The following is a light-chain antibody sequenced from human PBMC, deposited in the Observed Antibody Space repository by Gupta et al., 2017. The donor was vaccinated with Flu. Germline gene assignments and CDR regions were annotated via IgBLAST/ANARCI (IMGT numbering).Light chain of an antibody. CDR2: RNN. CDR1: SSNIGGNY. J-gene: IGLJ2*01. Sequence: QCVLTQPPSASGTPGQRVTISCSGSSSNIGGNYVYWYQQFPGTATKLLIYRNNQRPSGAPDRFSCYTSATSASLTISVLRAEEESYYYYAAWDDRRSGCVFGGGTKLTVL. CDR3: AAWDDRRSGCV. V-gene: IGLV1-47*01.